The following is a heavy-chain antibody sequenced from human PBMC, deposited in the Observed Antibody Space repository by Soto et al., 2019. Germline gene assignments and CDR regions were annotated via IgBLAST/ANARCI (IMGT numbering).Heavy chain of an antibody. D-gene: IGHD6-13*01. CDR1: GFTVSSNY. J-gene: IGHJ5*02. CDR2: IYSGGST. CDR3: ARDRGSSPVGNWFDP. V-gene: IGHV3-66*01. Sequence: EVQLVESGGGLVQPGGSLRLSCAASGFTVSSNYMSWVRQAPGKGLEWVSVIYSGGSTYYADSVKGRFTISRDNSKNTLYLQMNSVRAEDTAVYYCARDRGSSPVGNWFDPWGQGTLVTVSS.